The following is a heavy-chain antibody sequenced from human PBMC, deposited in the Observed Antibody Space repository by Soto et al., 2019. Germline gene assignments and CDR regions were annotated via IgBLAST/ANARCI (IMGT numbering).Heavy chain of an antibody. CDR2: IYYSGST. CDR3: ASCLYSSSWYVLGYYDSSQYGMDV. V-gene: IGHV4-39*01. J-gene: IGHJ6*02. CDR1: GGSISSSSYY. D-gene: IGHD6-13*01. Sequence: QLQLQESGPGLVKPSETLSLTCTVSGGSISSSSYYWGWIRQPPGKGLEWIGSIYYSGSTYYNPSLKSRVTISVDTSKNQFSLKLSSVTAADTAVYYCASCLYSSSWYVLGYYDSSQYGMDVWGQGTTVTVSS.